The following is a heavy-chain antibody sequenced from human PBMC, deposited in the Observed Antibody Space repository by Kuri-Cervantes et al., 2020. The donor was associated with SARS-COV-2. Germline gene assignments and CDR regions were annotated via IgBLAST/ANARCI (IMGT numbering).Heavy chain of an antibody. J-gene: IGHJ4*02. CDR2: ISGSGGST. V-gene: IGHV3-23*01. CDR3: AKSSTYYYGSGSYPPY. Sequence: GGSLRLSCVASGFTFSSYWMHWVRQAPGKGLEWVSAISGSGGSTYYADSVKGRFTISRDNSKNTLYLQMNSLRAEDTAVYYCAKSSTYYYGSGSYPPYWGQGTLVTVSS. CDR1: GFTFSSYW. D-gene: IGHD3-10*01.